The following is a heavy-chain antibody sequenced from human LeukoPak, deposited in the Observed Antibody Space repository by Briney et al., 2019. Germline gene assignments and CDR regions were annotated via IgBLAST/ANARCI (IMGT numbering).Heavy chain of an antibody. Sequence: SGPPLVKPTETLTLTCTFSGFSLTTSGVGVAWIRQPPGQALEWLAVIYWDDDKRYRPSLKNRLTITKDTSRNQVVLTMTNMDPVGTATYYCAHRLDQRTNWNYGNFDYWGQGTLVTVSS. CDR1: GFSLTTSGVG. J-gene: IGHJ4*02. V-gene: IGHV2-5*02. D-gene: IGHD1-7*01. CDR3: AHRLDQRTNWNYGNFDY. CDR2: IYWDDDK.